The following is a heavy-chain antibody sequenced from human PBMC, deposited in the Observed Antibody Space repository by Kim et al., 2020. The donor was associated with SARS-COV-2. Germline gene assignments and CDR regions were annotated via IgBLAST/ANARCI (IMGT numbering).Heavy chain of an antibody. Sequence: GGSLRLSCAASGFTFSSYGMHWVRQAPGKGLEWVAVIWYDGSNKYYADSVKGRFAISRDNSKNTLYLQMNSLRAEDTAVYYCARDCATYYYDSSGYYNWFDPWGQGTLVTVSS. CDR2: IWYDGSNK. CDR3: ARDCATYYYDSSGYYNWFDP. D-gene: IGHD3-22*01. J-gene: IGHJ5*02. CDR1: GFTFSSYG. V-gene: IGHV3-33*01.